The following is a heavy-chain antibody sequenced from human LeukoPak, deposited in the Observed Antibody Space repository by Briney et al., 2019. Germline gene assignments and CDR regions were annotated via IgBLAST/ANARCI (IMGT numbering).Heavy chain of an antibody. J-gene: IGHJ6*02. V-gene: IGHV1-2*02. CDR2: VNPNSGAT. Sequence: ASVTVSCTASGYNFIAYYMYWVRRAPGQGLEWMGWVNPNSGATNYAQKFQGRVTMTRDTSITTAYMELSSLTSDDTAVYYCARLKSSSVMNYYYGMDVWGQGTTVTVSS. D-gene: IGHD2-2*01. CDR1: GYNFIAYY. CDR3: ARLKSSSVMNYYYGMDV.